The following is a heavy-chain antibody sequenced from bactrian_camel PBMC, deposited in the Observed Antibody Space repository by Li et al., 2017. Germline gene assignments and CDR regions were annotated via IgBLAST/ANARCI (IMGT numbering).Heavy chain of an antibody. V-gene: IGHV3S25*01. J-gene: IGHJ4*01. CDR1: GYRYDTYC. CDR2: IFSGGHNT. D-gene: IGHD3*01. Sequence: QLVESGGGSVQAGGSLRLSCAAPGYRYDTYCMAWFRQAPWKEREGIAAIFSGGHNTFYADSVKGRFTISQENAKNTVYLDILNLKLEDTGTYYCTASHDYCYSRAPLLARHYTYWAQGTQVTVS. CDR3: TASHDYCYSRAPLLARHYTY.